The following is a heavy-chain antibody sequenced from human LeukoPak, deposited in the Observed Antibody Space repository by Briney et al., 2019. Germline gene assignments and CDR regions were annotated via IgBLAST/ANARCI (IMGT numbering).Heavy chain of an antibody. CDR3: ARTTSGAVIAIDY. CDR1: GASISSNSYY. Sequence: PSETLSLTCTVSGASISSNSYYWGWIRQPPGKGLEWIGSIYYSGYTYYNPSLKSRVTIYVDTSKNQFSLKLSSVTAADTAVFYCARTTSGAVIAIDYWGQVTLVTVSS. CDR2: IYYSGYT. J-gene: IGHJ4*02. V-gene: IGHV4-39*01. D-gene: IGHD3-16*02.